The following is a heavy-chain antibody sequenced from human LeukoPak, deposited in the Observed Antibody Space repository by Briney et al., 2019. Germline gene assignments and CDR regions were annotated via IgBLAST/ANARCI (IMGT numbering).Heavy chain of an antibody. Sequence: SETLSLTCAVSGYSISSGYYWGWIRQPPGKGLEWIGSIYHSGSTYYNPSLKSRVTISVDTSKNQFSLKLSSVTAADTAVYYCARQDPQDSIQLWLLVDYWGQGTLVTVSS. CDR2: IYHSGST. J-gene: IGHJ4*02. CDR1: GYSISSGYY. V-gene: IGHV4-38-2*01. D-gene: IGHD5-18*01. CDR3: ARQDPQDSIQLWLLVDY.